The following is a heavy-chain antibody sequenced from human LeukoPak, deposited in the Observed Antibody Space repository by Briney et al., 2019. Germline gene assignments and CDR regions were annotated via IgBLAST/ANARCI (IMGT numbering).Heavy chain of an antibody. D-gene: IGHD2-15*01. Sequence: ASVRVCCNAAGYTFTRYYMHLVRQAPGQGLEGMGWIHPNSGGTNYAQKFQGRVTMTRDTSISTAYMELSRLRSDDTAVYYCARASYCSGGSCYPPYYYYYGMDVWGQGTTVTVSS. CDR3: ARASYCSGGSCYPPYYYYYGMDV. CDR2: IHPNSGGT. J-gene: IGHJ6*02. CDR1: GYTFTRYY. V-gene: IGHV1-2*02.